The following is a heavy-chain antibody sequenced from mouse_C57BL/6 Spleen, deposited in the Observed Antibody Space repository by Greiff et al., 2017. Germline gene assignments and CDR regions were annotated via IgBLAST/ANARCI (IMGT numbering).Heavy chain of an antibody. CDR3: AKKCYDYDNAMDY. D-gene: IGHD2-4*01. V-gene: IGHV2-5*01. J-gene: IGHJ4*01. Sequence: QVQLQQSGPGLVQPSQSLSITCTVSGFSLTSYGVHWVRQSPGKGLEWLGVIWRGGSTDYNAAFMSRLSITKDNSKSQVFFKMNSLQADDTAIYYSAKKCYDYDNAMDYWGQGTSVTVSS. CDR1: GFSLTSYG. CDR2: IWRGGST.